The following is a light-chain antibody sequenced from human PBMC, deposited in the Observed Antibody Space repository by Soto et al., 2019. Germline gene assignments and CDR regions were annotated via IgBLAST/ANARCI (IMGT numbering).Light chain of an antibody. V-gene: IGKV1-39*01. CDR1: QSISSY. Sequence: DIQMTQSPSSLSASVGDRVTLTCRASQSISSYLNWYQQKPGKAPKVLIYAASSLQSGVPSRFSGIGSGTDFTLSISSLQPEDFATYYCQQSYSGPLTFGGGNKVDIK. J-gene: IGKJ4*01. CDR2: AAS. CDR3: QQSYSGPLT.